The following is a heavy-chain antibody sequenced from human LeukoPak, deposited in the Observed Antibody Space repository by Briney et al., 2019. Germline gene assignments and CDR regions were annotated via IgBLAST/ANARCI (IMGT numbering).Heavy chain of an antibody. CDR3: ASGAAGGSYFYYYYYMDV. D-gene: IGHD1-26*01. Sequence: GGSLRLSCAASGFTFSSYRMSWVRQAPGKGLEGVANIKQDGSEKYYVDSVKGRFTISRDNAKNSLYLQMNSLRAEDTAVYYCASGAAGGSYFYYYYYMDVWGKGTTVTVSS. CDR2: IKQDGSEK. J-gene: IGHJ6*03. V-gene: IGHV3-7*01. CDR1: GFTFSSYR.